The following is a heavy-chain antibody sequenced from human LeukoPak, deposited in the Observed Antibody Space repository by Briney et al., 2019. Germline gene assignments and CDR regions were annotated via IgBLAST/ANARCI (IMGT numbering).Heavy chain of an antibody. Sequence: GESLKISCKGSGYSFISYWIGWVRQMPGKGLEWTGIIYPGDSDTRYSPSFQGQVTISADKSISTAYLQWSSLKASDTAMYYCARGYCSSTSCEDYWGRGTLVTVSS. V-gene: IGHV5-51*01. CDR3: ARGYCSSTSCEDY. D-gene: IGHD2-2*01. J-gene: IGHJ4*02. CDR1: GYSFISYW. CDR2: IYPGDSDT.